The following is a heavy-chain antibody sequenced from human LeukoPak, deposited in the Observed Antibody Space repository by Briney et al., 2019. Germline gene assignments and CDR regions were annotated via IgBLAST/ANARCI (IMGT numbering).Heavy chain of an antibody. CDR2: INHSGST. CDR1: GGSFSGYY. V-gene: IGHV4-34*01. Sequence: SETLSLTCAVYGGSFSGYYWSWIRQPPGKGLEWIGEINHSGSTNYNPSLKSRVTISVDTSKNQFSLKLSSVTAADTAVYYCAREMQPWGQGTLVTVSS. CDR3: AREMQP. J-gene: IGHJ5*02.